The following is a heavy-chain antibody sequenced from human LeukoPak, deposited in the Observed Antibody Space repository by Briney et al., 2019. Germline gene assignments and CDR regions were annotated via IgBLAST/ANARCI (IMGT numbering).Heavy chain of an antibody. Sequence: GGSLRLSCAASGFTFSSYSMNWVRQAPGKGLEGVSYISSSINTIYYADSVKGRFTISRDNAKNSLYLQMNSLRAEDTAVYYCARVRGSYYLDYWGQGTLVIVSS. CDR2: ISSSINTI. CDR3: ARVRGSYYLDY. V-gene: IGHV3-48*01. D-gene: IGHD1-26*01. CDR1: GFTFSSYS. J-gene: IGHJ4*02.